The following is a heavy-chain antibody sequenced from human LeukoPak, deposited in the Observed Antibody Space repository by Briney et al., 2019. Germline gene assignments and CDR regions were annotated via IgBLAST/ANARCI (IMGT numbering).Heavy chain of an antibody. CDR2: INGGGDTT. CDR3: AKDLIAAPSGAFDI. V-gene: IGHV3-23*01. Sequence: GGSLRLSCAASGFAFSSYSVSWVRQAPRKGLEWVSIINGGGDTTYYVDSVKGRFTISRDNSKNTLSLQMNSLRAEDTAVYYCAKDLIAAPSGAFDIWGQGTMVTVSS. J-gene: IGHJ3*02. CDR1: GFAFSSYS. D-gene: IGHD6-6*01.